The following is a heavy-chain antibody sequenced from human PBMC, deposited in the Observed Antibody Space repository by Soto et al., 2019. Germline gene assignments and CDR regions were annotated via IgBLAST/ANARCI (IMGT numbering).Heavy chain of an antibody. CDR2: ISFDGSNS. J-gene: IGHJ6*02. CDR3: AKGVYIQWLRSSGMNV. CDR1: GFTFSSYA. D-gene: IGHD5-12*01. Sequence: GGSLRLSCAASGFTFSSYAMHWVRQAPGKGLEWVAVISFDGSNSYYADSVKGRFIISRDNSKNTLFLHMNSLRAEDTAVYYCAKGVYIQWLRSSGMNVWGQGTTVTVSS. V-gene: IGHV3-30*18.